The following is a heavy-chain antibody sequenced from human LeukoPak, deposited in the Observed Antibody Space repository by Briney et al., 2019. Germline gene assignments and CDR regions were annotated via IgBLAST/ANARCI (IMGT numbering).Heavy chain of an antibody. V-gene: IGHV4-34*01. CDR2: INHGGST. CDR1: GGSFSGYY. CDR3: AEDFVS. J-gene: IGHJ4*02. Sequence: PSETLSLTCAVYGGSFSGYYWSWIRQPPGKGLEWIGEINHGGSTNYNPSLKSRVTISVDTSKNQFSLKLSSVTAADTAVYYCAEDFVSWGQGTLVTVSS.